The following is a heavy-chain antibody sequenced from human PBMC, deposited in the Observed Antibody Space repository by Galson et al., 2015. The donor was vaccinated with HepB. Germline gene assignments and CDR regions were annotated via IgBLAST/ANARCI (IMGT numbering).Heavy chain of an antibody. J-gene: IGHJ4*02. D-gene: IGHD4-23*01. CDR1: GFSFSSYA. V-gene: IGHV3-23*01. CDR2: ISGNGGNT. CDR3: AKGQPTTVDTSGERYHFDY. Sequence: SLRLSCAASGFSFSSYAMSWVRQAPGKGLEWVSCISGNGGNTYYADSVEGRFTISRDNSKNMVHLQMNSLRDEDTAVYYCAKGQPTTVDTSGERYHFDYWGQGTLVTVSS.